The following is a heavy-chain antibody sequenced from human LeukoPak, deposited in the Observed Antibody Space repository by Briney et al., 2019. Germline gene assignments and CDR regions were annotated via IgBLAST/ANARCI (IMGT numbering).Heavy chain of an antibody. D-gene: IGHD3-22*01. J-gene: IGHJ4*02. CDR2: ISWNSGSI. CDR1: GFTFDDYA. V-gene: IGHV3-9*01. Sequence: PGRSLRLSCAASGFTFDDYAMHWVRQAPGKGLEWVSGISWNSGSIGYADSVKGRFTISRDNAKNSLYLQMNSLRAEDTDLYYCAKGYYYYDSSGQVDYWGQGTLVTVSS. CDR3: AKGYYYYDSSGQVDY.